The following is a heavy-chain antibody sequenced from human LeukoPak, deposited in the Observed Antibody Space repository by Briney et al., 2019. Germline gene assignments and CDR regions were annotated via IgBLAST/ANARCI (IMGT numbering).Heavy chain of an antibody. CDR1: GFTFSSYS. D-gene: IGHD1-26*01. J-gene: IGHJ4*02. Sequence: PGGSLRLSCAVSGFTFSSYSMNWVRQAPGKGLEWVSSISSSSSYIYYADSVKGRFTISRDNAKNSLYLQMNSLRAEDTAVYYCARGFSAGGAYFDYWGQGTLVTVSS. CDR2: ISSSSSYI. V-gene: IGHV3-21*01. CDR3: ARGFSAGGAYFDY.